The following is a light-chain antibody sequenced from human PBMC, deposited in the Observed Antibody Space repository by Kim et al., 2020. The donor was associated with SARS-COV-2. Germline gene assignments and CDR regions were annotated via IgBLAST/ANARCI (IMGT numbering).Light chain of an antibody. CDR1: QSVSNSY. J-gene: IGKJ4*01. Sequence: SPGERATPSCRASQSVSNSYLAWYQQKPGQAPRLLIFAATSRATGIPDRFSGSGSGTDFTLTISGLEPEDFAVYYCQQYSRPPLTFGGGTKVDIK. V-gene: IGKV3-20*01. CDR2: AAT. CDR3: QQYSRPPLT.